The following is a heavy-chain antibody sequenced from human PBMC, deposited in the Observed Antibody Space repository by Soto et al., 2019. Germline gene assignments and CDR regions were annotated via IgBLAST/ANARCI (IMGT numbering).Heavy chain of an antibody. Sequence: QVQLVESGGGVVQPGRSLRLSCAASGFTFSHYAMHWVRQAPGKELEWVALMLYDGSNEYYADSVKGRFTISRDNSKNTLYLQMNSLRAEDTAVYYCAKDGSHNLDYWGPGTLVTVSS. CDR1: GFTFSHYA. CDR2: MLYDGSNE. CDR3: AKDGSHNLDY. V-gene: IGHV3-30*18. J-gene: IGHJ4*02. D-gene: IGHD1-26*01.